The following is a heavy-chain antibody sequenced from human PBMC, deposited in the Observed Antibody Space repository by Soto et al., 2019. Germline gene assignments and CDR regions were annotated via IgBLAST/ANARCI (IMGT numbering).Heavy chain of an antibody. D-gene: IGHD3-3*02. V-gene: IGHV3-30*07. J-gene: IGHJ6*02. CDR1: GFTFSSYP. CDR3: ARDAVLGCMDV. Sequence: GGSLRLSCAASGFTFSSYPLHWVRQAPGQGLEWVAVVSRDGSEKYYVEAVKGRFTISRDNAKNTLYLQMNSLRAEDTAVYYCARDAVLGCMDVWGQGTTVTVSS. CDR2: VSRDGSEK.